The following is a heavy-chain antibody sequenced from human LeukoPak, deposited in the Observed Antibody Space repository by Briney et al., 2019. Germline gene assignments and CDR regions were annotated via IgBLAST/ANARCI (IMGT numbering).Heavy chain of an antibody. V-gene: IGHV4-59*01. J-gene: IGHJ4*02. Sequence: SETLSLTCTVSGDSISRYCWSWIRQPPGKGLEWIGYIYDSGSTNYNPSLKSRVTISVDMSKNQFSLKLSSVTAADTAVYYCARKKMEGSIAALDYWGQGTLVTVSS. CDR3: ARKKMEGSIAALDY. CDR1: GDSISRYC. CDR2: IYDSGST. D-gene: IGHD6-6*01.